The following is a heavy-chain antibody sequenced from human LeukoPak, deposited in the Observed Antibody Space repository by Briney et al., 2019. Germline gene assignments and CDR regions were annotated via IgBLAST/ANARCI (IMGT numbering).Heavy chain of an antibody. CDR2: INSDGSST. Sequence: ETLSLSCAASGFTFSSYWMHWVRQAPGKGLVWVSRINSDGSSTSYADSVKGRLTISRDNAKNTLYLQMNSLRVEDTAVYYCARGDGYAQRDWGQGTLVTVPS. CDR3: ARGDGYAQRD. J-gene: IGHJ4*02. CDR1: GFTFSSYW. V-gene: IGHV3-74*01. D-gene: IGHD5-12*01.